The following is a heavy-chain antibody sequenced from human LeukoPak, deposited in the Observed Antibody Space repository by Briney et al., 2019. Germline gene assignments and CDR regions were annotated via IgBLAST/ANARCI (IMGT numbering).Heavy chain of an antibody. V-gene: IGHV1-46*01. J-gene: IGHJ4*02. Sequence: ASVKVSCKASGYTFTSYYMHWVRQAPGQGLEWMGIINPSGGSTSYAQKFQGRVTMTRDTSTSTVYMELSSLRSEDTAVYYCARDRDYGDYNTQDLFVYWGQGTLVTVSS. CDR1: GYTFTSYY. CDR2: INPSGGST. D-gene: IGHD4-17*01. CDR3: ARDRDYGDYNTQDLFVY.